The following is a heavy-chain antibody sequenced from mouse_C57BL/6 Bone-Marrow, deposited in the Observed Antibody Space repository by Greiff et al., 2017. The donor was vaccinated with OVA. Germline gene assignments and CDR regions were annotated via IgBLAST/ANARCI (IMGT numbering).Heavy chain of an antibody. J-gene: IGHJ3*01. CDR2: IHPNSGST. Sequence: QVQLKQSGAELVKPGASVKLSCKASGYTFTSYWMHWVKQRPGQGLEWIGMIHPNSGSTNYNEKFKSKATLTVDKSSSTAYMQLSSRTSEDSAVYYCARTGFAYWGQGTRVTVSA. CDR1: GYTFTSYW. CDR3: ARTGFAY. V-gene: IGHV1-64*01.